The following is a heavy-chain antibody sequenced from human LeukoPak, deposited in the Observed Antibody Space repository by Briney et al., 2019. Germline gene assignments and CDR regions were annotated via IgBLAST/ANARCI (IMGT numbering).Heavy chain of an antibody. CDR2: IRYDGSNK. CDR3: ARASDRMYDEFWEGYFSSFDF. D-gene: IGHD3-3*01. CDR1: GFVFSNYA. J-gene: IGHJ4*02. V-gene: IGHV3-30*02. Sequence: GGSLRLSCAASGFVFSNYAMNWVRQAPGKGLEWVAFIRYDGSNKYYAGSVLGRFTISRDNSKDTLHLQMNSLRLEDTAVYYCARASDRMYDEFWEGYFSSFDFWGQGTLVTVSS.